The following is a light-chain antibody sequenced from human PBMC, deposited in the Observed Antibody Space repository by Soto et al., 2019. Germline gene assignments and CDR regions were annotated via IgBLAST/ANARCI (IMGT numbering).Light chain of an antibody. CDR1: QSVSRY. CDR2: DTS. Sequence: EIVLTQSPATLSLSPGERATLSCRASQSVSRYLAWYQQKPGQAPRLLIYDTSKRATGMPARFSGSGSGTDFTLTISSLEPEDFAVYYCQQRTNWPRSFTFGPGTKVDIK. CDR3: QQRTNWPRSFT. V-gene: IGKV3-11*01. J-gene: IGKJ3*01.